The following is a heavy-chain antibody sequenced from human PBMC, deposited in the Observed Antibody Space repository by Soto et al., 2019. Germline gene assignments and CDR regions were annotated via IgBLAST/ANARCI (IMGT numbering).Heavy chain of an antibody. Sequence: LSLTCTVSGGSISSGGYYWSWIRQHPGKGLEWIGYIYYSGSTYYNPSLKSRVTISVDTSKNQFSLKLSSVTAADTAVYYCACITIFGVVNAFDIWGQGTMVTVSS. CDR2: IYYSGST. V-gene: IGHV4-31*03. J-gene: IGHJ3*02. CDR1: GGSISSGGYY. CDR3: ACITIFGVVNAFDI. D-gene: IGHD3-3*01.